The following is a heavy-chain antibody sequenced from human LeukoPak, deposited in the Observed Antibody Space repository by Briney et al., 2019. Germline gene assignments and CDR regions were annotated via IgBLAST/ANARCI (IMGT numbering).Heavy chain of an antibody. CDR1: GFPFSNNA. J-gene: IGHJ4*02. CDR2: LSGSGIST. D-gene: IGHD6-13*01. CDR3: ARVGQAGLAIFDY. V-gene: IGHV3-23*01. Sequence: GGSLRLSCAASGFPFSNNAMTWVRQAPGKGLEWVSALSGSGISTYYADSVKGRFTISRDNSNNTLFLQMNSLRADDTAVYYCARVGQAGLAIFDYWGQGTLVTVSS.